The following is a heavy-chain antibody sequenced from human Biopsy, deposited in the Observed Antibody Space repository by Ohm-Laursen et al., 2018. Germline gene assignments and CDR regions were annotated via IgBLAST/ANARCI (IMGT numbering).Heavy chain of an antibody. CDR3: ARFPLGAYDDSGSYRAVEHWYFDL. CDR1: GGTFTNHA. CDR2: SIPLFNTA. J-gene: IGHJ2*01. D-gene: IGHD3-22*01. V-gene: IGHV1-69*06. Sequence: SVKVSCEASGGTFTNHAVGWVRQAPGQGLEWVGSSIPLFNTANYADKFQGRVTLTADKSTTTAYMELSSLRSEDTAIYYCARFPLGAYDDSGSYRAVEHWYFDLWGRGTLVTVSS.